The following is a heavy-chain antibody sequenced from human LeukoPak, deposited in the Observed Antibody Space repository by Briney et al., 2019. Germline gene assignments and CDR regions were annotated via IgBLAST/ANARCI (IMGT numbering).Heavy chain of an antibody. CDR1: GFTFSDYY. V-gene: IGHV3-11*01. CDR2: ISSSDNTV. CDR3: ARCPYYYGMDV. J-gene: IGHJ6*02. Sequence: PGGSLGLSCVASGFTFSDYYMSWIRQAPGKGLEWLSYISSSDNTVYYADSVKGRLTISRDNAKNSLYLQMNTLRAEDTAVYYCARCPYYYGMDVWGQGTTVTVSS.